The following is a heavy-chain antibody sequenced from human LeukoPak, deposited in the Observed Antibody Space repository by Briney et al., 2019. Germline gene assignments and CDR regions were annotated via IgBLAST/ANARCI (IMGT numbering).Heavy chain of an antibody. V-gene: IGHV3-23*01. D-gene: IGHD3-3*01. Sequence: PGGSLRLSCAASGFTFSSYAMSWVRQAPGKGLEWVSGISGSGGNTYYADSVKGRFTISRDNSKNTLYLQMNSLRAEDTAVYYCAKVPGTHYDFWSGYYYYFDYWGQGTLVTVSS. J-gene: IGHJ4*02. CDR3: AKVPGTHYDFWSGYYYYFDY. CDR1: GFTFSSYA. CDR2: ISGSGGNT.